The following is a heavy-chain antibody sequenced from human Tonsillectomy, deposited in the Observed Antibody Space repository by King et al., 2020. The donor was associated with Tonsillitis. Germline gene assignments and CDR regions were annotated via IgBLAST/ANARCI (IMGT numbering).Heavy chain of an antibody. D-gene: IGHD3-10*01. Sequence: QLVQSGAEVKKPGASVKVSCKASGYTFTSYYMHWVRQAPGQGLEWMGIINPSVVITSYAQKFQGRVTMTRDTSTSTVYMELSSLRSEDTAVYYCATLLWFGEAAEYFQHWGQGTLVTVSS. CDR1: GYTFTSYY. CDR2: INPSVVIT. V-gene: IGHV1-46*01. CDR3: ATLLWFGEAAEYFQH. J-gene: IGHJ1*01.